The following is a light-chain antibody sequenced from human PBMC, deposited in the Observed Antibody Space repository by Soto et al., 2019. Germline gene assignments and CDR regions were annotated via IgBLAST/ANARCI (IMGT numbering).Light chain of an antibody. Sequence: EIVMTQSPATLSVSPGERATLSCRASQSVFSSLAWYQQKPGQAPRLLIYGAATRATGIPARFSGSGSGTEFTLTISRLEPEDFAVYYCQQSGITFGQGTRLEIK. V-gene: IGKV3-15*01. J-gene: IGKJ5*01. CDR1: QSVFSS. CDR2: GAA. CDR3: QQSGIT.